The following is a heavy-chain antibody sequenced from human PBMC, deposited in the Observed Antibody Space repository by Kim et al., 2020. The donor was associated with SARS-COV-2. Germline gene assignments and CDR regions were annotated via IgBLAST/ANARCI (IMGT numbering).Heavy chain of an antibody. V-gene: IGHV4-34*01. CDR2: INHSGST. Sequence: SETLSLTCAVYGGSFSGYYWSWIRQPPGKGLEWIGEINHSGSTNYNPSLKSRVTISVDTSKNQFSLKLSSVTAADTAVYYCARPRQVYYYDSSGSDAFDIWGQGTMVTVSS. CDR3: ARPRQVYYYDSSGSDAFDI. D-gene: IGHD3-22*01. J-gene: IGHJ3*02. CDR1: GGSFSGYY.